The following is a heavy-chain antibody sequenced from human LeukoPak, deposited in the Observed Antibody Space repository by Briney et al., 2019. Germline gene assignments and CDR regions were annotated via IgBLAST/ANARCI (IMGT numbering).Heavy chain of an antibody. J-gene: IGHJ3*02. D-gene: IGHD3-16*01. CDR3: ARDPGGRAFDI. Sequence: ASVKVSCKASGFTFTAYYMHWVRQAPGQGLGWLGWINPNSGGSSSAQKFQGRVTMTRDTSISTAYMELSRLRSDDAAVYYCARDPGGRAFDIWGQGTMVTVSS. CDR1: GFTFTAYY. CDR2: INPNSGGS. V-gene: IGHV1-2*02.